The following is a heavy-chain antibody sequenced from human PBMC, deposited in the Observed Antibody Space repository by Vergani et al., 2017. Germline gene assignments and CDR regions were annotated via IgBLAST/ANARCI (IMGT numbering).Heavy chain of an antibody. V-gene: IGHV3-33*01. CDR1: GFTFNQYG. D-gene: IGHD1-14*01. CDR3: ARDLRLLYNRFYP. Sequence: QVQLVESGGGVVQPGRSLRLSCAASGFTFNQYGMHWVRQAPGKGLEWVAGTWYDGNNKQYADSVKGRFTISRDNSKSTMYLQMNSLRDVDTGVYYCARDLRLLYNRFYPWGQGTLVTVSS. J-gene: IGHJ5*02. CDR2: TWYDGNNK.